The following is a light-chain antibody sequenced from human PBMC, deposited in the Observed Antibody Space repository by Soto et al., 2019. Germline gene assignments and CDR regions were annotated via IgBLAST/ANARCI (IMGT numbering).Light chain of an antibody. V-gene: IGKV3-15*01. CDR1: QSVSSN. CDR3: QQYDNWPPWK. J-gene: IGKJ1*01. CDR2: HTS. Sequence: IVMTQSPATLSVSPGERATLSCRASQSVSSNLAWYQQKPGQAPRLLIYHTSTRATGIPARFSGSGSGTEFTLTISSLQSEDFAIYYCQQYDNWPPWKFGQGTKVDIK.